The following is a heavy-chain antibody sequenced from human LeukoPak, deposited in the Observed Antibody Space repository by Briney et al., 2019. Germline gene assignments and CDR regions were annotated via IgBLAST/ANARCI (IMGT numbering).Heavy chain of an antibody. V-gene: IGHV4-59*01. J-gene: IGHJ4*02. CDR3: ARTQTDSSGYYWDY. Sequence: SETLSLTCTVSGSSITSFYWTWVRQPPGKGLEWIGSFQYNGITYYNPSLKSRVTISVDTSKNQFSLKLSSVTAADTAVYYCARTQTDSSGYYWDYWGQGTLVTVSS. D-gene: IGHD3-22*01. CDR2: FQYNGIT. CDR1: GSSITSFY.